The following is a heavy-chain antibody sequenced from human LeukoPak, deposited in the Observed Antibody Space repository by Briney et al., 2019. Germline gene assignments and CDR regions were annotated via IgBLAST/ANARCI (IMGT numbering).Heavy chain of an antibody. CDR2: IYYSGST. J-gene: IGHJ5*02. CDR3: ARDHGRNWFDP. Sequence: SETLSLTCTVSGGSISSYYWSWIRQPPGKGLEWIGYIYYSGSTNYNPSLKSRVTISVDTSKNQFSLKLSSVTAADTAVYYCARDHGRNWFDPWGQGTLVTVSS. CDR1: GGSISSYY. V-gene: IGHV4-59*01. D-gene: IGHD5-24*01.